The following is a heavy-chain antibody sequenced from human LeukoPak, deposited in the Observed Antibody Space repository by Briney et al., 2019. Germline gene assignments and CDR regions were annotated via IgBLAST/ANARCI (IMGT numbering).Heavy chain of an antibody. D-gene: IGHD3-16*02. J-gene: IGHJ4*02. CDR3: TTEYDYVWGSYRYILSLDY. Sequence: PGGSLRLSCAASGFTFSNAWMSWVRQAPGKGLEWVGRIKSKTDGGTTDYAAPVKGRFTTSRDDSKNTLYLQMNSLKTEDTAVYYCTTEYDYVWGSYRYILSLDYWGQGTLVTVSS. V-gene: IGHV3-15*01. CDR2: IKSKTDGGTT. CDR1: GFTFSNAW.